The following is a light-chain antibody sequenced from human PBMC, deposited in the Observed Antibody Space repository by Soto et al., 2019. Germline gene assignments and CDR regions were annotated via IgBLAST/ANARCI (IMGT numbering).Light chain of an antibody. J-gene: IGLJ1*01. CDR2: DVT. Sequence: QLVLTQPASVSGSPGQSITISCTGTNNDIGLYDYVSWYQGHPGKAPRLIIYDVTHRPSGVSSRFSGSKSVNTASLTISGLQAEDEADYYCTSRTISATYVFGSGTKLTVL. CDR1: NNDIGLYDY. V-gene: IGLV2-14*01. CDR3: TSRTISATYV.